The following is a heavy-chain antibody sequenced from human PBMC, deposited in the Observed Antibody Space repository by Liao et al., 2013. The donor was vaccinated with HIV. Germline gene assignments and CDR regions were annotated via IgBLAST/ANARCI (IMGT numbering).Heavy chain of an antibody. J-gene: IGHJ4*02. Sequence: QVHLQQWGAGLLKPSETLSLTCAVYGGSFSGYYWTWIRQPPGKGLEWIGEINHSGSTNYNPSLKSRVTISVDTSKNQFSLKLSSVTAADTAVYYCARGGXRITMGRGVIRYWGQGTLVTVSS. CDR1: GGSFSGYY. V-gene: IGHV4-34*01. CDR3: ARGGXRITMGRGVIRY. D-gene: IGHD3-10*01. CDR2: INHSGST.